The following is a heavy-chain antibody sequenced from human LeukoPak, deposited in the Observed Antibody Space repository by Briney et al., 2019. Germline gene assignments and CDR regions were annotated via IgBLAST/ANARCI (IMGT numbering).Heavy chain of an antibody. CDR2: IIASGGAT. CDR1: GFTFSSFA. Sequence: GGSLRLSCAASGFTFSSFAMNWVRLAPGKGLEWVSAIIASGGATYYADSVKGRFTISRDNSENTLYLRMNSLRAEDMAIYYCAKDRLGGNNYGHFDYWGQGTLVTVSS. CDR3: AKDRLGGNNYGHFDY. V-gene: IGHV3-23*01. D-gene: IGHD5-18*01. J-gene: IGHJ4*02.